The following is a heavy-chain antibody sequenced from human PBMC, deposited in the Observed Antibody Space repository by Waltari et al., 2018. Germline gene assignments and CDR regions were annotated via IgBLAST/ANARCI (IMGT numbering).Heavy chain of an antibody. CDR1: GFTFSSYG. V-gene: IGHV3-30*02. Sequence: QVQLVESGGGVVQSGGSLRLSCAASGFTFSSYGMHWVRQAPGKGLEWVAFIRYDGSNKYYADSVKGRFTISRDNSKNTLYLQMNSLRAEDTAVYYCANPYRVSGWYYFDYWGQGTLVTVSS. CDR2: IRYDGSNK. D-gene: IGHD6-19*01. J-gene: IGHJ4*02. CDR3: ANPYRVSGWYYFDY.